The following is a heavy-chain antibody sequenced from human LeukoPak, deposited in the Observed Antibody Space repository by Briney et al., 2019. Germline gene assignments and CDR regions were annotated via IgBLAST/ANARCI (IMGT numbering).Heavy chain of an antibody. J-gene: IGHJ4*02. CDR3: AEWGVHGTTTFCFDY. CDR2: ISGENGNI. Sequence: ASVTVSCKTSGYSFTNYGVAWVRQAPGQGLEWMGWISGENGNINFAQKFQGRVTMTTDTSARIAYMEMRSLTSDDTAVYFCAEWGVHGTTTFCFDYWSQGSLVTVSS. V-gene: IGHV1-18*01. D-gene: IGHD2/OR15-2a*01. CDR1: GYSFTNYG.